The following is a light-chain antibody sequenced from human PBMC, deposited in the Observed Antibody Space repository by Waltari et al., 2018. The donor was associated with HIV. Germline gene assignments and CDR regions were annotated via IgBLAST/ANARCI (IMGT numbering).Light chain of an antibody. CDR3: HQYATSPRT. Sequence: EIVLTQSPGSLSLSPGESATLSGRASENVGSSYLAWYQHRPGQAHRLLIYGTSKRATGIPERFSGGGAGPYFTLTRKRLEPEDFVVYYCHQYATSPRTFGGGTKVEVK. J-gene: IGKJ4*01. CDR1: ENVGSSY. V-gene: IGKV3-20*01. CDR2: GTS.